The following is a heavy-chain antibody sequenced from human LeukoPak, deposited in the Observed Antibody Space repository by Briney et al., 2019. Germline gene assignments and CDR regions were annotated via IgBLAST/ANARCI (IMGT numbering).Heavy chain of an antibody. J-gene: IGHJ4*02. CDR3: AKRSGYTTGWFFDF. D-gene: IGHD6-19*01. CDR1: GFSFSSYA. V-gene: IGHV3-23*01. CDR2: ISGSGDNT. Sequence: GGSLKLSCAASGFSFSSYAMSWVRQAPGKGLEWVSSISGSGDNTYYAESVKGRFTISRDNSKITLFLQMNSLRAEDTAVFYCAKRSGYTTGWFFDFWGQGTLVTVSS.